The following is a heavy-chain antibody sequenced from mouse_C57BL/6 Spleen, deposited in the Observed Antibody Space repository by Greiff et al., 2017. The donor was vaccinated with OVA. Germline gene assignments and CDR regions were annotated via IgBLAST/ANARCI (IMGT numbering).Heavy chain of an antibody. J-gene: IGHJ4*01. CDR2: IDPSDSYT. Sequence: QVHVKQPGAELVRPGTSVKLSCKASGYTFTSYWMHWVKQRPGQGLEWIGVIDPSDSYTNYNQKFKGKATLTVDTSSSTAYMQLSSLTSEDSAVYYCARRGVSYAMDYWGQGTSVTVSS. CDR3: ARRGVSYAMDY. V-gene: IGHV1-59*01. CDR1: GYTFTSYW.